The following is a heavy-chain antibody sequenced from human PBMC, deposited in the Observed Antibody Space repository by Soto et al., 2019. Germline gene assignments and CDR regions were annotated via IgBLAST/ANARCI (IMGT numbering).Heavy chain of an antibody. D-gene: IGHD3-10*01. V-gene: IGHV3-23*01. CDR1: GFTFSNFA. Sequence: QPGGSLRLSCAASGFTFSNFAMSWVRQAPGKGLEWVSTISGSGGSTYYADSVKGRFTISRDNSKRTLYLQMNSLRAEDTAVYYCAKAGSRLWFGELHYYFDYWGQGTLVTVSS. J-gene: IGHJ4*02. CDR3: AKAGSRLWFGELHYYFDY. CDR2: ISGSGGST.